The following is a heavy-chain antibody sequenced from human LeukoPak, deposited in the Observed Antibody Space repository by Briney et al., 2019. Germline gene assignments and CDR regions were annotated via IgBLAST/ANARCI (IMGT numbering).Heavy chain of an antibody. CDR2: IIPIFGTA. CDR3: ARDRQSGYYGSGSYYDY. D-gene: IGHD3-10*01. J-gene: IGHJ4*02. Sequence: ASVKVSCKASGGTFSSYAISWVRQAPGQGLEWMGGIIPIFGTANYAQKFQGRVTITADKSTSTAYMELSSLRSEDTAVYYCARDRQSGYYGSGSYYDYWGQGTLVTVSS. CDR1: GGTFSSYA. V-gene: IGHV1-69*06.